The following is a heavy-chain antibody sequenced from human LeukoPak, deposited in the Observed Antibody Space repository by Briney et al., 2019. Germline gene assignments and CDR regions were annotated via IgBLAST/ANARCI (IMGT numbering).Heavy chain of an antibody. J-gene: IGHJ4*02. CDR2: IYYSGNT. V-gene: IGHV4-30-4*07. D-gene: IGHD3-10*01. CDR1: GGSISSGGYS. CDR3: ARLLWFGEAY. Sequence: SETLSLTCAVSGGSISSGGYSWSWIRQPPGKGLEWIGYIYYSGNTYYNPSLKSRVTISVDTSKNQFSLKLSSVTAADTAVYYCARLLWFGEAYWGQGTLVTVSS.